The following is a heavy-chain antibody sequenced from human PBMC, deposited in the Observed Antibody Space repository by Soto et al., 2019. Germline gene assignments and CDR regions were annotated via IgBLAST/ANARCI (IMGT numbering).Heavy chain of an antibody. CDR2: ISSSSSYI. CDR3: ARDHPTPIYDSSGYYLVGAFDI. J-gene: IGHJ3*02. Sequence: SLRLSCAASGFTFSSYSMNWVRQAPGKGLEWVSSISSSSSYIYYADSVKGRFTISRDNAKNSLYLQMNSLRAEDTAVYYCARDHPTPIYDSSGYYLVGAFDIWGQGTMVTVSS. CDR1: GFTFSSYS. D-gene: IGHD3-22*01. V-gene: IGHV3-21*01.